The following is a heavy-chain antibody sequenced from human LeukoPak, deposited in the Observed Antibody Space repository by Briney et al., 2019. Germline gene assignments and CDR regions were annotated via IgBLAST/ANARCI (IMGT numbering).Heavy chain of an antibody. CDR2: INHSGST. J-gene: IGHJ3*02. CDR3: AKLAAPTRPRNYYDSSGYFSVRAFDI. Sequence: SETLSLTCVVSGGSVSGYYWSWIRQPPGKGLEWIGEINHSGSTNYNPSLKSRVTISVDTSKNQFSLKLSSVTAADTAVYYCAKLAAPTRPRNYYDSSGYFSVRAFDIWGQGTMVTVSS. CDR1: GGSVSGYY. D-gene: IGHD3-22*01. V-gene: IGHV4-34*01.